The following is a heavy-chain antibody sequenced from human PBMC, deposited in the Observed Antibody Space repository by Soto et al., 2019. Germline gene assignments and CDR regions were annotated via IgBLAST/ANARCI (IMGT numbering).Heavy chain of an antibody. Sequence: GGSLRLSCAASGFTFDDYGMSWVRQAPGKGLEWVSGINWNGGSTGYADSVKGRLTISRDNAKNSLYLQMNSLRAEDTALYYCARDPPYYYGSGSYWFDPWGQGTLVTVSS. J-gene: IGHJ5*02. V-gene: IGHV3-20*04. CDR2: INWNGGST. CDR3: ARDPPYYYGSGSYWFDP. CDR1: GFTFDDYG. D-gene: IGHD3-10*01.